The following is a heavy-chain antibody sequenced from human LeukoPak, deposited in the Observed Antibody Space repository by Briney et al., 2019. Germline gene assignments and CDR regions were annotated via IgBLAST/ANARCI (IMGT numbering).Heavy chain of an antibody. CDR2: ISGSGGST. CDR3: AKDSAACGYCGGGSCSLCGFDY. D-gene: IGHD2-15*01. CDR1: GFIFTSYA. J-gene: IGHJ4*02. V-gene: IGHV3-23*01. Sequence: GGSLRLSCAASGFIFTSYAMSRVRQAPGKGLEWVAGISGSGGSTYYAASVKGRFTISKDNSDTLYLQMNSLSAEDTAVYYCAKDSAACGYCGGGSCSLCGFDYWGQGTLVTVSS.